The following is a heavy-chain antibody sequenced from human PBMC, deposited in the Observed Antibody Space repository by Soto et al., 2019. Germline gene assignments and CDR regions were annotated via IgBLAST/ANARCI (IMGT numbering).Heavy chain of an antibody. CDR1: GFSLSNARMG. V-gene: IGHV2-26*01. D-gene: IGHD4-17*01. Sequence: QVTLKESGPVLVKPTETLTLTCTVSGFSLSNARMGVSWIRQPPGKALEWLAHIFSNDEKSYSTSLKSRLTISKDTSKSQVVLTMTNMDPVDTATYYCARIWLFGDYADYWGQGTLVTVSS. CDR3: ARIWLFGDYADY. CDR2: IFSNDEK. J-gene: IGHJ4*02.